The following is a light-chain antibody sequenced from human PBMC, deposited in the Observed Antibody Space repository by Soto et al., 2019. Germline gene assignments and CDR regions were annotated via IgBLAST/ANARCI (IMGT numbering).Light chain of an antibody. CDR2: DVS. CDR3: SSYTTSSSDV. V-gene: IGLV2-11*01. J-gene: IGLJ1*01. Sequence: QSVLTQPRSVSGSPGQSVTISCTGARSDVGGYNYVSWYQQHPGKAPKLMIYDVSKRPSGVPDRFSASKSGNTASLTISGLRAEDEADYYCSSYTTSSSDVFGTGTKGTVL. CDR1: RSDVGGYNY.